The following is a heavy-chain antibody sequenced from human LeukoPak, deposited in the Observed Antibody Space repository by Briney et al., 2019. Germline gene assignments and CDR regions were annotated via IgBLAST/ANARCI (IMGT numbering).Heavy chain of an antibody. J-gene: IGHJ5*02. CDR3: AKDRVSPGFNLFDP. CDR2: IRNSGNT. D-gene: IGHD2/OR15-2a*01. V-gene: IGHV3-23*01. CDR1: GFTFSTFA. Sequence: GRSLRLSCAASGFTFSTFAMNWVRQAPGKGPEWVSSIRNSGNTYYADSVKGRFTISRDNSKNTLYLQMNSLRDEDTAIYYCAKDRVSPGFNLFDPWGQGTLVTVSS.